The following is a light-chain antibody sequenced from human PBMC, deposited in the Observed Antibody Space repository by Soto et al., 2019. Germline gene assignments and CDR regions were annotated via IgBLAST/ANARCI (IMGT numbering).Light chain of an antibody. J-gene: IGKJ4*01. CDR1: QSVSSSY. CDR3: QQRSNWPLT. CDR2: GAS. Sequence: EIVLTQSPGTLSLSPGERATLSCRASQSVSSSYLAWYQQKPGQAPRLLIYGASSRATGIPARFSGSGSGTDFTLTISSLEPEDFAVYYCQQRSNWPLTLGGGTKVDIK. V-gene: IGKV3D-20*02.